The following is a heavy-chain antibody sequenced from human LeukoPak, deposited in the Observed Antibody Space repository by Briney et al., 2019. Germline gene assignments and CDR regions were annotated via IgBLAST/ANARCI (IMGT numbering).Heavy chain of an antibody. CDR2: ISRNGGSS. D-gene: IGHD3-3*01. J-gene: IGHJ4*02. CDR1: GFTFEDYG. Sequence: PGGSLRLSCAASGFTFEDYGMTWVRQAPGKGLEWVSGISRNGGSSGYADSVKGRFTISRDNAKNSLYLQMKNLRAEDTALYHCVRSITIFGVWGQGTLVTVSS. V-gene: IGHV3-20*01. CDR3: VRSITIFGV.